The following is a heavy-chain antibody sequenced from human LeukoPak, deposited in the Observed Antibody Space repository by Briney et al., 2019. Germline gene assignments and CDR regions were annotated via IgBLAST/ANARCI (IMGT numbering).Heavy chain of an antibody. D-gene: IGHD2-2*01. J-gene: IGHJ4*02. CDR2: IYTSGST. V-gene: IGHV4-4*07. CDR3: AGVVPAANAGSYVDY. CDR1: GGSISSYH. Sequence: SETLSLTCTVSGGSISSYHWSWIRQPAGKGLEWIGRIYTSGSTNYNPYLKSRVTMSVDTSKNQFSLKLSSVTAADTAVYYCAGVVPAANAGSYVDYWGQGTLVTVSS.